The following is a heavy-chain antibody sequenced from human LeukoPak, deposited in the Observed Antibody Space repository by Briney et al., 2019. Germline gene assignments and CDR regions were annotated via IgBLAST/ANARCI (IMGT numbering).Heavy chain of an antibody. J-gene: IGHJ3*02. CDR2: IKQDGSEK. CDR3: ARESSSSWYGDAFDI. V-gene: IGHV3-7*01. CDR1: GFTFSSYW. Sequence: GGSLRLSCAASGFTFSSYWMSWVRQAPGKGLEWVANIKQDGSEKYYVGSVKGRFTISRDNAKNSLYLQMNSLRAEDTAVYYCARESSSSWYGDAFDIWGQGTMVTVSS. D-gene: IGHD6-13*01.